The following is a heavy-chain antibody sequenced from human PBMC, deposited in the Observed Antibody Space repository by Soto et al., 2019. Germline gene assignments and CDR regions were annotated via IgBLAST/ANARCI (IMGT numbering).Heavy chain of an antibody. CDR2: IIPIFGTA. CDR3: ARVVPYYYYGMDV. J-gene: IGHJ6*02. D-gene: IGHD2-2*01. V-gene: IGHV1-69*13. CDR1: GGTFSSYA. Sequence: SVKVSCKASGGTFSSYAISWVRQAPGQGLEWMGGIIPIFGTANYAQKFQGRVTITADESTSTAYMELRSLRSDDTAVYYCARVVPYYYYGMDVWGQGTTVTVSS.